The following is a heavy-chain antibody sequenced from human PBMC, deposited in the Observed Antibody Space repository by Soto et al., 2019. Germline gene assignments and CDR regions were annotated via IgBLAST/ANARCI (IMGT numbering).Heavy chain of an antibody. CDR1: GYTFTGYY. CDR2: INPNSGDT. J-gene: IGHJ4*02. V-gene: IGHV1-2*04. D-gene: IGHD1-20*01. Sequence: ASVKVSCKASGYTFTGYYMHWVRQAPGQGLEWMGGINPNSGDTNYAPKFQGWATMTRDTSISTAYMELSRLKSDDTAVYYCARKITGTTGVFDCWGQGTLVTVS. CDR3: ARKITGTTGVFDC.